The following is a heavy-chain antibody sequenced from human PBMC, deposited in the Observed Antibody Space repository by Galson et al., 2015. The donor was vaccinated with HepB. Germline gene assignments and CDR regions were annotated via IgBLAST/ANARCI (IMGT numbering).Heavy chain of an antibody. Sequence: SLRLSCAASGFTLSSYSMTWVRRAPGKGLEWVSYISSSGSTIYYADSVKGRFTISRDNSKNSLYLQMNSLRAEDTAVYYCARGWSRPYNWLDPWGQGTLVTVSS. CDR2: ISSSGSTI. CDR1: GFTLSSYS. CDR3: ARGWSRPYNWLDP. V-gene: IGHV3-48*04. J-gene: IGHJ5*02.